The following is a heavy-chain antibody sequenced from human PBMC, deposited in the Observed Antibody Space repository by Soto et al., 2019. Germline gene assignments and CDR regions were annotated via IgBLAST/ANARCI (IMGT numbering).Heavy chain of an antibody. Sequence: EVQLLESGGGLVQPGGSLRLSCAGSAFTFISYAMNWVRQAPGKGLQWVSAISGGGDATFYADSVMGRFTISRDNSRNTVTLQMNSLGADDTAVYYCARKVPGSTTRPDYWYFDLWGRGTLVTVSS. V-gene: IGHV3-23*01. CDR1: AFTFISYA. D-gene: IGHD3-10*01. CDR3: ARKVPGSTTRPDYWYFDL. CDR2: ISGGGDAT. J-gene: IGHJ2*01.